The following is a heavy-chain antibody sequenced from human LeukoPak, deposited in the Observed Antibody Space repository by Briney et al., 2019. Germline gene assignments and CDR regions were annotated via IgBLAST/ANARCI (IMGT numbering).Heavy chain of an antibody. Sequence: GASVKVSCKASGYTFTSYDINWVRQATGQGLEWMGRMNPNSGNTGYAQKFQGRVTMTRNTSISTAYMELSSLRSEDTAVYYCARSFTMIVVPQGNWFDPWGQGTLVTVSS. V-gene: IGHV1-8*01. CDR3: ARSFTMIVVPQGNWFDP. J-gene: IGHJ5*02. D-gene: IGHD3-22*01. CDR2: MNPNSGNT. CDR1: GYTFTSYD.